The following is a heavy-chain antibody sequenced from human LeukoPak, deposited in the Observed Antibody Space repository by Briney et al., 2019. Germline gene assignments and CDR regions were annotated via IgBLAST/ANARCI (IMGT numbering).Heavy chain of an antibody. Sequence: ASVKVSCKASGYTFTGYYMHWVRQAPGQGLEWMGWINPNSGGTNYAQKFQGWVTMTRDTSISTAYMELSRLRSDDTAVYYCARGPGIAAEGATFDPWGQGTLVTVFS. CDR1: GYTFTGYY. V-gene: IGHV1-2*04. CDR2: INPNSGGT. CDR3: ARGPGIAAEGATFDP. D-gene: IGHD6-13*01. J-gene: IGHJ5*02.